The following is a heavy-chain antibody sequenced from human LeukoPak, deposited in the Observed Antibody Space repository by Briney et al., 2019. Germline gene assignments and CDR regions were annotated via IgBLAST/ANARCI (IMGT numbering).Heavy chain of an antibody. CDR3: ARGDTSSWYYFDY. V-gene: IGHV3-30*02. D-gene: IGHD6-13*01. Sequence: PGGSPRLSCAASGFTFSSYGMHWVRQAPGKGLEWVAFIRYDGSNKYYADSVKGRFTISRDNAKNSLYLQMNSLRAEDTAVYYCARGDTSSWYYFDYWGQGTLVTVSS. CDR2: IRYDGSNK. CDR1: GFTFSSYG. J-gene: IGHJ4*02.